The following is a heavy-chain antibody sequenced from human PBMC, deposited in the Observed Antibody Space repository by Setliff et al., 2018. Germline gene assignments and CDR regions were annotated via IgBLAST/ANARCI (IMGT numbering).Heavy chain of an antibody. CDR2: ISYDGINK. V-gene: IGHV3-30*06. CDR3: ARDGVPPLNYNFWRGNFEF. J-gene: IGHJ4*02. CDR1: GFTFRNYG. D-gene: IGHD3-3*01. Sequence: GGSLRLSCAASGFTFRNYGMHWVRQAPGKGLEWVAVISYDGINKYYADSVKGRFTISRGNSKNTLYLQMNSLRVEDTAVYYCARDGVPPLNYNFWRGNFEFWGQGTLVTVSS.